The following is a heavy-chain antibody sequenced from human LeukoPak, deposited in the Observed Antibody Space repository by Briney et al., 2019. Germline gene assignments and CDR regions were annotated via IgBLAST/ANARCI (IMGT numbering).Heavy chain of an antibody. Sequence: SETLSLTCAVYGGSFSGYYWSWIRQPPGKGLEWIGEINHSGSTNDNPSLKSRVTISVDTSKNQFSLKLSSVTAADTAVYYCARLTGPSAFDIWGQGTMVTVSS. CDR3: ARLTGPSAFDI. CDR2: INHSGST. J-gene: IGHJ3*02. D-gene: IGHD3-9*01. CDR1: GGSFSGYY. V-gene: IGHV4-34*01.